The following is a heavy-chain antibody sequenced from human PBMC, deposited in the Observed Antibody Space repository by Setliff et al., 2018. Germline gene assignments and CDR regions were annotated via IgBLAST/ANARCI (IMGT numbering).Heavy chain of an antibody. V-gene: IGHV3-7*01. D-gene: IGHD1-26*01. CDR3: ARDPSPLGATTRFDY. J-gene: IGHJ4*02. Sequence: AGGSLRLSCAASGFTFSSYWMSWVRQAPGKGLEWVANIKQDGSEKYYVDSVKGRFTISRDNAKNSLYLQMNSLRAEDTAVYYCARDPSPLGATTRFDYWGQGTLVTVSS. CDR2: IKQDGSEK. CDR1: GFTFSSYW.